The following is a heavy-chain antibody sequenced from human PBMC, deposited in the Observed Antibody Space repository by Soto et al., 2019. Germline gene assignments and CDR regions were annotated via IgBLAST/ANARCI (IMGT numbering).Heavy chain of an antibody. CDR2: ISAYNGNT. J-gene: IGHJ5*02. CDR3: ARNFDILTGYYEWNSDNWFDP. V-gene: IGHV1-18*01. D-gene: IGHD3-9*01. Sequence: ASVKVSCKASGYTFTSYGISWVRQAPGQGLEWMGWISAYNGNTNYAQKPQGRVTMTTDTSTSTAYMELRSLRSDDTAVYYCARNFDILTGYYEWNSDNWFDPWGQGTLVTVSS. CDR1: GYTFTSYG.